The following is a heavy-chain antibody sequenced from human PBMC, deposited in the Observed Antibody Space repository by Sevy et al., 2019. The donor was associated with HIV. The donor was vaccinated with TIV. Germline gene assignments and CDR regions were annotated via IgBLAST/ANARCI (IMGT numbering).Heavy chain of an antibody. V-gene: IGHV3-23*01. D-gene: IGHD2-8*01. CDR1: GLTFSKYS. CDR3: AREGCTKPHDY. J-gene: IGHJ4*02. CDR2: LSFGCGEI. Sequence: GGSLRLSCAASGLTFSKYSMSWVRQPPGKGLEWVSTLSFGCGEINYADSVKGRFTISRDNSKSSVYLQMNNLGPEDTAVYYCAREGCTKPHDYWGQGTLVTVSS.